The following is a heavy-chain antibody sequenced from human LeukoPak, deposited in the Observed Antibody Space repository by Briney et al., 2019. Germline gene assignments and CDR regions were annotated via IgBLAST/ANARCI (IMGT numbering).Heavy chain of an antibody. D-gene: IGHD1-26*01. CDR2: IYYSGST. CDR1: GGSISSGDYY. Sequence: PSQTLSLTCTVSGGSISSGDYYWSWIRQPPGKVLEWIGYIYYSGSTYYNPSLKSRVTISVDTSKNLFSLKLSSVTAADTVVYYCARDWWYRVGAGGDFDYWGQGTLVTVSS. CDR3: ARDWWYRVGAGGDFDY. V-gene: IGHV4-30-4*08. J-gene: IGHJ4*02.